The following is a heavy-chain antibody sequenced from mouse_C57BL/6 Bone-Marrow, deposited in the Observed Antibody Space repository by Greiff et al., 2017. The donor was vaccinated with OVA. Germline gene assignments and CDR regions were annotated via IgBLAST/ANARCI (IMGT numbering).Heavy chain of an antibody. Sequence: EVQLQESGAELVRPGASVTLSCTASGFTITDYCMHWVKQRPEQGLEWIGLIDPDNGDTDYASKFQGKATLTADTSSNTAYLQLSSLTSEDNDGYYCTSYGNFDYWGQGTTLTVSS. CDR3: TSYGNFDY. D-gene: IGHD2-1*01. J-gene: IGHJ2*01. CDR2: IDPDNGDT. CDR1: GFTITDYC. V-gene: IGHV14-4*01.